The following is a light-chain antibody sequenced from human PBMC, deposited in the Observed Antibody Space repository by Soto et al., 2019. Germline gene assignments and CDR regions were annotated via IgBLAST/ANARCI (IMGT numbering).Light chain of an antibody. J-gene: IGLJ2*01. Sequence: QSVLTQPASVSGSPGQSITISCTGTSSDVGSYNLVSWYQQHPGKAPKLMIYEDTERPSGLSNRFSGSKSGNTASLTISGLQAEDEADYYCCSYAGSSAFVIFGGGTKLTVL. CDR1: SSDVGSYNL. CDR3: CSYAGSSAFVI. CDR2: EDT. V-gene: IGLV2-23*02.